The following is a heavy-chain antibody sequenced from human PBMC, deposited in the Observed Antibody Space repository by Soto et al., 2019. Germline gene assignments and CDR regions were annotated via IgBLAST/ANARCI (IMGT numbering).Heavy chain of an antibody. CDR3: ARDIYSSGWYLDY. D-gene: IGHD6-19*01. J-gene: IGHJ4*02. Sequence: GSSLRLSCSGSGFTFSGYWMHWVLQAPGKGPVWVSRLNPNGTFTTNADSVKGRFTISRDNSKNTLYLQMNSLRAEDTAVYYWARDIYSSGWYLDYWGQGTLVTVSS. CDR2: LNPNGTFT. CDR1: GFTFSGYW. V-gene: IGHV3-74*01.